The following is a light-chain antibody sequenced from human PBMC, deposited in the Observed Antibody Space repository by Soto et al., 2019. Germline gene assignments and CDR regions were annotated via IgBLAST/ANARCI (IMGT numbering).Light chain of an antibody. CDR3: QQYGSSGT. J-gene: IGKJ1*01. V-gene: IGKV3-20*01. Sequence: EIVLTQSPATLSFSPGERATLSCRASQSVSSFLGWYQQKPGQAPRLLIFGASNRATGIPDRFSGSGSGTDFTLTISRLEPEDFAVYYCQQYGSSGTFGQGTKVDIK. CDR2: GAS. CDR1: QSVSSF.